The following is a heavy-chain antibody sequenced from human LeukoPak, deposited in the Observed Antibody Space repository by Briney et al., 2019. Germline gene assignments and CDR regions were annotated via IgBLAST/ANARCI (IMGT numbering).Heavy chain of an antibody. CDR1: GGSISSSSYY. CDR2: INHSGST. D-gene: IGHD3-22*01. V-gene: IGHV4-39*07. CDR3: ARGGSPSYDSSGFYLYYYYYMDV. Sequence: PSETLSLTCTVSGGSISSSSYYWTWIRQPPGKGLEWIGEINHSGSTNYNPSLKSRVTISVDTSKNQFSLKLSSVTAADTAVYYCARGGSPSYDSSGFYLYYYYYMDVWGKGTTVTVSS. J-gene: IGHJ6*03.